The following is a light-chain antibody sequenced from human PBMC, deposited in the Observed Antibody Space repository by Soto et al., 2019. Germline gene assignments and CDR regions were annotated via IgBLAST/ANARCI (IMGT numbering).Light chain of an antibody. CDR1: QGISNY. Sequence: IQMTQSPSSLSASVGDRVTITCRASQGISNYLAWYQQKPGKVPKLLIFGASTLQSGVPSRFSGSGSGTDFTLTISSLQSADVATYYCRRYNSAPLNFGGGTKVELK. V-gene: IGKV1-27*01. CDR2: GAS. CDR3: RRYNSAPLN. J-gene: IGKJ4*01.